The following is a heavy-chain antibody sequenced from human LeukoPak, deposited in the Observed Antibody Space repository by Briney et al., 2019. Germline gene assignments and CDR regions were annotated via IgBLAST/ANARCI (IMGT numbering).Heavy chain of an antibody. CDR3: ARGGVITHFDY. D-gene: IGHD3-16*02. Sequence: ASVKVSCKASGYTFSSFYMHWVRQAPGQGLEWMGIINPSGGSTSFAQKFQGRVTLTRDTSTSTVYMELSSLRSEDTAVYYCARGGVITHFDYWGQGTLVTVSS. CDR2: INPSGGST. J-gene: IGHJ4*02. V-gene: IGHV1-46*01. CDR1: GYTFSSFY.